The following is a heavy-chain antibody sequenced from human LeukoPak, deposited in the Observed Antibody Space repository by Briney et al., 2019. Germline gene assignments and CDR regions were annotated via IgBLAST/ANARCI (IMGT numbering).Heavy chain of an antibody. CDR1: GYTFTGYY. D-gene: IGHD3-22*01. V-gene: IGHV1-2*02. Sequence: ASVKVSCKASGYTFTGYYMHWVRQAPGQGLEWMGWINPNSGGTNYAQKFQGRVTMTRDTSIGTAYMELSRLRSDDTAVYYCASIDSSGYYFDYWGQGTLVTVSS. CDR2: INPNSGGT. J-gene: IGHJ4*02. CDR3: ASIDSSGYYFDY.